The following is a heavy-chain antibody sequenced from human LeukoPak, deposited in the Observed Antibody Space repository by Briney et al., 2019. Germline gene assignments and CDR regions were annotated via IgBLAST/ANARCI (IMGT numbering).Heavy chain of an antibody. D-gene: IGHD3-16*02. CDR2: IYTSGST. Sequence: SETLSLTCTVSGDSLSSSYWSWIRQPAGKGLEWIGRIYTSGSTNYNPSLKSRVTMSVDTSKNQFSLKLNSVTAADTAVYYCARSLYDYVWGSYRSNWFDPWGQGTLVTVSS. CDR1: GDSLSSSY. V-gene: IGHV4-4*07. J-gene: IGHJ5*02. CDR3: ARSLYDYVWGSYRSNWFDP.